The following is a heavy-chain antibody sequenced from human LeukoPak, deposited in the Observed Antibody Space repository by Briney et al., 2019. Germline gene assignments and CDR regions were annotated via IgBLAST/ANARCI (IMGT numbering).Heavy chain of an antibody. D-gene: IGHD5-24*01. J-gene: IGHJ4*02. CDR3: AKHDGYTYGGIDY. V-gene: IGHV3-23*01. Sequence: GGSLRLSCAASGFTFSSYAMSWVRQAPGKGLEWVSAISGSGGSTYYADSVKGRFTIFRDNSKNTLYLQMNSLRAEDTAVYYCAKHDGYTYGGIDYWGQGTLVTVSS. CDR2: ISGSGGST. CDR1: GFTFSSYA.